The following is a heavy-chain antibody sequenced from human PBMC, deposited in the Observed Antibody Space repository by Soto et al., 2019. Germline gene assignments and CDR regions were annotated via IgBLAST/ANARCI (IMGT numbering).Heavy chain of an antibody. CDR3: ARDLAAGEF. J-gene: IGHJ4*02. CDR2: INPHDGST. Sequence: QVQLVQSGAEVKKPGASVKVSCKASGYIFINYYINWVRPAPGQGLEWIGIINPHDGSTNNAQKFGGRVTLARDTSTSTVYMDLSSQRTEDTAMYYCARDLAAGEFWGQGTLVTVSS. V-gene: IGHV1-46*01. D-gene: IGHD6-13*01. CDR1: GYIFINYY.